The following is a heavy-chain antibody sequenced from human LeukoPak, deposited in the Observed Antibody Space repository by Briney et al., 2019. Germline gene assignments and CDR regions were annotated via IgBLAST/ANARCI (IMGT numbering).Heavy chain of an antibody. CDR3: AKIPMITFGGVIYYFDY. CDR2: ISGSGGST. D-gene: IGHD3-16*02. Sequence: PPGGSLRLSCAASGFTFSSYAMSWLRQAPGKGLEWVSAISGSGGSTYYADSVKGRFTISRDNSKNTLYLQMNSLRAEDTAVYYCAKIPMITFGGVIYYFDYWRQGTLVTVSS. V-gene: IGHV3-23*01. J-gene: IGHJ4*02. CDR1: GFTFSSYA.